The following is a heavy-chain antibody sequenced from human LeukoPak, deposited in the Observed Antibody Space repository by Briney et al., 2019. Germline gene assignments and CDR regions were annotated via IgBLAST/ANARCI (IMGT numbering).Heavy chain of an antibody. Sequence: TLSLTCTVSGGSISSSSYYWGWIRQPPGKGLEWIGSIYYSGSTYYNPSLKSRVTISVDTSKNQFSLKLSSVTAADTAVYYCAREGDYDFWSGYPDNWFDPWGQGTLVTVSS. CDR2: IYYSGST. D-gene: IGHD3-3*01. CDR3: AREGDYDFWSGYPDNWFDP. J-gene: IGHJ5*02. V-gene: IGHV4-39*02. CDR1: GGSISSSSYY.